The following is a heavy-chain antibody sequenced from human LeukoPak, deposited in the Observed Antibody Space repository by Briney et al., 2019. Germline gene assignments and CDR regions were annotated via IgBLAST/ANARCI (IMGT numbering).Heavy chain of an antibody. Sequence: GRSLRLSCAASGFTFSSYGMHWVRQAPGKGLEWVAVIWYDGSNKYYADSVKGRFTISRDNSKNTLYLQMNSLRAEDTAVYYCARDRGLGNFDYWGQETLVTVSS. CDR2: IWYDGSNK. V-gene: IGHV3-33*01. CDR1: GFTFSSYG. J-gene: IGHJ4*02. CDR3: ARDRGLGNFDY. D-gene: IGHD3-10*01.